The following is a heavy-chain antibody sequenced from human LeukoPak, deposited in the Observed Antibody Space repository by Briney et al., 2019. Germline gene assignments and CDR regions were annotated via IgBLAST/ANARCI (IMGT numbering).Heavy chain of an antibody. V-gene: IGHV4-39*07. Sequence: SETLSLTCTVSGGSISSSSYYWGWIRQPPGKGLEWIGSIYYSGSTYYNPSLKSRVTISVDTSKNQFSLKLSSVTAADTAVYYCARAGAFHLWWETQYYFDYWGQGTLVTVSS. D-gene: IGHD2-21*01. CDR2: IYYSGST. CDR3: ARAGAFHLWWETQYYFDY. J-gene: IGHJ4*02. CDR1: GGSISSSSYY.